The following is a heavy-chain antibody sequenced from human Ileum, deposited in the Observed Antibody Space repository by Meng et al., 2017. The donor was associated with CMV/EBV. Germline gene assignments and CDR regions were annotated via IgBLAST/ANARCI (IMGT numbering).Heavy chain of an antibody. CDR3: TYGWPLKY. Sequence: QAQLHQSRPGPVKPSQTLSRTCAGDSVSISTESWNWLRQSPSRGLEWLGRTWYGSKWYYEYAVSVKSRITIIPDTSQNQISLQLNSVTPDDTAVYYCTYGWPLKYWGQGSLVTVSS. J-gene: IGHJ4*02. D-gene: IGHD3-10*01. V-gene: IGHV6-1*01. CDR2: TWYGSKWYY. CDR1: DSVSISTES.